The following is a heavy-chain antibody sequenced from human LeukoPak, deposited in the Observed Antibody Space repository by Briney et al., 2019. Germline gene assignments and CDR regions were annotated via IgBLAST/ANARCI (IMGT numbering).Heavy chain of an antibody. CDR3: ARGGSRGYSGDDSN. V-gene: IGHV3-11*05. D-gene: IGHD5-12*01. Sequence: GVSLRLSCAASGFTFSDYYMTWIRKAPGRGLEWISYISNSGSYTNYADSVKGRFTISRDNAESSLYLQMNSLRAEDTAVYYCARGGSRGYSGDDSNWGQGTLVTVSS. J-gene: IGHJ4*02. CDR1: GFTFSDYY. CDR2: ISNSGSYT.